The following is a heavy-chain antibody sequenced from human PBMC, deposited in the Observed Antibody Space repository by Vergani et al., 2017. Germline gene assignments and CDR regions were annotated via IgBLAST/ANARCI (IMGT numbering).Heavy chain of an antibody. J-gene: IGHJ6*03. CDR3: ARVPIYXSSGYYSYYYYMDV. D-gene: IGHD3-22*01. CDR1: GFMFDDYG. CDR2: INWNGGST. Sequence: EVQLVESGGGVVRPGGSLRLSCAASGFMFDDYGMSWVRQAPGKGLECVSGINWNGGSTGSADSVTGRLTISRDNAKNSLYLQMSSLRAEDTSLYHCARVPIYXSSGYYSYYYYMDVWGKGTTVTVSS. V-gene: IGHV3-20*01.